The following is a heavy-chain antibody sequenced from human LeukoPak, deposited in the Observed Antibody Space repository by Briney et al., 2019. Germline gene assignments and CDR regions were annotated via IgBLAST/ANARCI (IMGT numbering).Heavy chain of an antibody. J-gene: IGHJ6*04. Sequence: GASVKVSCKASGGTFSSYAISWVRQAPGQGLEWMGGIIPIFGTANYAQKFQGRVTITADESTSTAYMELSSLRSEDTAVYYCAIRGQYYDILTGDSEMDVWGKGTTVTISS. V-gene: IGHV1-69*13. CDR1: GGTFSSYA. D-gene: IGHD3-9*01. CDR3: AIRGQYYDILTGDSEMDV. CDR2: IIPIFGTA.